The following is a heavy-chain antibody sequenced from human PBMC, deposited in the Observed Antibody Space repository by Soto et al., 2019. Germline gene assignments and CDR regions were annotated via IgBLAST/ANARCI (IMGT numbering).Heavy chain of an antibody. D-gene: IGHD2-15*01. V-gene: IGHV4-59*08. CDR2: IYYSGST. CDR3: ARHAPNVVVEPYFDY. Sequence: PSETLSLTCTVSGGSISSYYWSWIRQPPGKGLEWIGYIYYSGSTNYNPSLKSRVTISVDTSKNQFSLKLSSVTAADTAVYYCARHAPNVVVEPYFDYWGQGTLVTVSS. J-gene: IGHJ4*02. CDR1: GGSISSYY.